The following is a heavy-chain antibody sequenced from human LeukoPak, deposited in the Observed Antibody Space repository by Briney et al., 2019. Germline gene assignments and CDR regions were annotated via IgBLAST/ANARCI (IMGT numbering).Heavy chain of an antibody. V-gene: IGHV4-59*01. CDR1: GGSISSYY. Sequence: SETLSLTCTVSGGSISSYYWSWIRQPPGKGLEWIGYIYYSGSTNYNPSLKSRVTMSVDTSKNQFSLKLSSVTAADTAVYYCARVQRGYSGYGTPYYYYGMDVWGQGTTVTVSS. J-gene: IGHJ6*02. D-gene: IGHD5-12*01. CDR3: ARVQRGYSGYGTPYYYYGMDV. CDR2: IYYSGST.